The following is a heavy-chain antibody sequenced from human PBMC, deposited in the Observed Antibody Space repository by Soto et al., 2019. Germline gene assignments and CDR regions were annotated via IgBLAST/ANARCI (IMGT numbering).Heavy chain of an antibody. Sequence: QVQLQESGPGLVKPSETLSLTCTVSGGSISSYYWSWIRQPPGKGLEWIGYIYYSGSTNHNPSLKSRVTISVDTSKNQFSLKLSSVTAADTAVYYCARAPTVTISAYYYYYYMDVWGKGTTVTVSS. V-gene: IGHV4-59*01. J-gene: IGHJ6*03. CDR2: IYYSGST. CDR3: ARAPTVTISAYYYYYYMDV. D-gene: IGHD4-17*01. CDR1: GGSISSYY.